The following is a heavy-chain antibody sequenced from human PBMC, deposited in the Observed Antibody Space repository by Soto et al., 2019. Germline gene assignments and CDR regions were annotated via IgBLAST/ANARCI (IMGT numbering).Heavy chain of an antibody. Sequence: QSQTLSLTCAISGDSVSSNSAAWNWIRQSPSRGLEWLGRTYYRSKWYNDYAVSVKSRITINPDTSKNQFSLQLNSVTPEDTAVYYCASSTHRKEGNDAFDIWGQGTMVTVSS. D-gene: IGHD1-1*01. V-gene: IGHV6-1*01. CDR1: GDSVSSNSAA. CDR3: ASSTHRKEGNDAFDI. CDR2: TYYRSKWYN. J-gene: IGHJ3*02.